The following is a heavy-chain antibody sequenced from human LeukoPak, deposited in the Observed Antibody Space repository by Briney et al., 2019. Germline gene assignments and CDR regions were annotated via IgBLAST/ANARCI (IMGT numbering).Heavy chain of an antibody. Sequence: GRSLRLSCAASGFTFSSYGMHWVRQAPGKGLEWVAVISYDGSNKYYADSVKGRFTISRDNSKNTLYLQMNSLSAEDTAVYYCAREGFSIDYWGQGTLVTVSS. V-gene: IGHV3-30*19. J-gene: IGHJ4*02. CDR3: AREGFSIDY. CDR1: GFTFSSYG. CDR2: ISYDGSNK. D-gene: IGHD3-3*01.